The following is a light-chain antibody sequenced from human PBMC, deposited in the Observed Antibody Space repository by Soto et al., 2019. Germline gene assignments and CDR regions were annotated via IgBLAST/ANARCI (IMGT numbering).Light chain of an antibody. CDR1: QSVRSN. Sequence: EIVMTQSPAILSVSPGERATLSCRASQSVRSNLAWYQQKPGQTPRLLIYGASTRATGIPARFSGSGSGTEFTLTISSLQSEDFAIYYCQQYNNWLMLSFGGGTKVEIK. CDR3: QQYNNWLMLS. J-gene: IGKJ4*01. V-gene: IGKV3-15*01. CDR2: GAS.